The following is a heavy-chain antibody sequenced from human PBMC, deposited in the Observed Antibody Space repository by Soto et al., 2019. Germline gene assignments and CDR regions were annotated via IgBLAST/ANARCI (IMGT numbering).Heavy chain of an antibody. D-gene: IGHD3-10*01. V-gene: IGHV1-8*01. CDR1: GCPYSSYD. CDR2: MNPNSGNT. J-gene: IGHJ3*02. CDR3: ARRGALDI. Sequence: CXSVTVSCNAAGCPYSSYDIDWVRQATGQGLEWMGWMNPNSGNTGYAQKFQGRVTMTRNTSISTAYMELSSLRSEDTDVYYCARRGALDIWGQRTMVTVSS.